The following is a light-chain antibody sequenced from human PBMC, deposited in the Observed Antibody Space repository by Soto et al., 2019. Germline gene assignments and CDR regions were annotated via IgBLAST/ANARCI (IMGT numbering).Light chain of an antibody. CDR2: GAS. CDR1: QSVSSSY. V-gene: IGKV3-20*01. Sequence: EIVLTQSPGTLSLSPGERATLSCRASQSVSSSYLAWYQQKPGQAPRLLIYGASSRANGIPDRFSGSGSGTDFTLTISRLEPEDFAVYYCQPYGSSPYTFGQGTKLEIK. J-gene: IGKJ2*01. CDR3: QPYGSSPYT.